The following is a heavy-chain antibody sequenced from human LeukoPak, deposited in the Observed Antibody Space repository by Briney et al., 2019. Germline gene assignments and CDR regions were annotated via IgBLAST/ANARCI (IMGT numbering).Heavy chain of an antibody. V-gene: IGHV3-53*01. CDR1: GFTITTNY. Sequence: GGSLRPSCAASGFTITTNYMNWVRQAPGKGLEWVSVIYGDDETNYADSVKGRFTISRDNSKNTLYLQMNSLRADDTAVYYCARVFGRPWVRGVLDAFDIWGQGTMVTVSS. CDR3: ARVFGRPWVRGVLDAFDI. D-gene: IGHD3-10*01. J-gene: IGHJ3*02. CDR2: IYGDDET.